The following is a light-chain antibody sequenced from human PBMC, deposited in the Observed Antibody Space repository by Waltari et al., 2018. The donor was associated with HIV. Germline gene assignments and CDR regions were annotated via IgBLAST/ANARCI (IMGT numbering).Light chain of an antibody. V-gene: IGKV3-11*01. Sequence: ETVLTQSPATLSLSPGERATLSCRASQSISGYLAWYQQKPGQAPRLLIYYASYRATGIPARFSGSGSGTDFTLTINSLEPEDFALYYCQQRNSWPLTFGGGTKVEIK. CDR2: YAS. CDR1: QSISGY. J-gene: IGKJ4*01. CDR3: QQRNSWPLT.